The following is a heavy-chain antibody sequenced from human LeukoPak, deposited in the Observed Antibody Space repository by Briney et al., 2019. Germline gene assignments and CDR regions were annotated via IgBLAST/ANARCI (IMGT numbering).Heavy chain of an antibody. J-gene: IGHJ6*04. V-gene: IGHV3-43D*03. CDR2: VGWDGGST. CDR1: GFTFDDYD. Sequence: PGGSLTLSCAASGFTFDDYDMYWVRQAPGKGLEWGSLVGWDGGSTYYEDSVKSRFTISTDNSKNSLYLQMNSLRAEDTAVYYCAELGITMIGGVWGKGTTVTISS. D-gene: IGHD3-10*02. CDR3: AELGITMIGGV.